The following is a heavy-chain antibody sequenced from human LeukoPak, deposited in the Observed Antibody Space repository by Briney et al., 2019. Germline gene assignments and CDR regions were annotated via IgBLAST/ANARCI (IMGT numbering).Heavy chain of an antibody. CDR3: ASGGSYHDY. Sequence: SETLSLTCTVSVGSISSYWSWIRQPPGKGLEWIGYIYYSGTTNYNPSLRSRDTISVDTSKNQFSLKLRSVTAADTAVYYCASGGSYHDYWGQGTLVTVSS. D-gene: IGHD1-26*01. CDR2: IYYSGTT. V-gene: IGHV4-59*01. J-gene: IGHJ4*02. CDR1: VGSISSY.